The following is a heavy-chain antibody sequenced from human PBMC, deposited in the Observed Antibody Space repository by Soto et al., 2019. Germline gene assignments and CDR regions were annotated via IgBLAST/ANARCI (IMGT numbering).Heavy chain of an antibody. Sequence: GGSLRLSCAASGFTFSSYAMHWVRQAPGKGLEWVAVISYDGSNKYYADSVKGRFTISRDNSKNTLYLQINSLRVEDTAVYYCARDDKAGYFDWLAKMGYYYGMDVWGQGTTVTVSS. D-gene: IGHD3-9*01. CDR1: GFTFSSYA. CDR2: ISYDGSNK. J-gene: IGHJ6*02. V-gene: IGHV3-30-3*01. CDR3: ARDDKAGYFDWLAKMGYYYGMDV.